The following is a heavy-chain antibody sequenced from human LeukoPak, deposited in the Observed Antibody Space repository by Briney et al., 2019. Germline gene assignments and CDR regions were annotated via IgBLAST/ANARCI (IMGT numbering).Heavy chain of an antibody. D-gene: IGHD2-8*01. J-gene: IGHJ3*02. CDR1: VFSPYRNY. Sequence: GGSPRVSRVDPVFSPYRNYMIWVRQAPGKGLEWVSVIYSDDRTYYADSVKGRFTISRHTSKKTLYLQMNSLRAEDTAVYYCAREVMENRRAYDIWGQGTVVTVSS. V-gene: IGHV3-53*04. CDR3: AREVMENRRAYDI. CDR2: IYSDDRT.